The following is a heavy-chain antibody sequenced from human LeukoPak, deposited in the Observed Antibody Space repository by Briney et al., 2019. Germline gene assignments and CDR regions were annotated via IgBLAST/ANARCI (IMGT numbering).Heavy chain of an antibody. CDR1: GFTFGGSP. V-gene: IGHV3-73*01. CDR2: ISDKANYYAT. J-gene: IGHJ6*02. CDR3: AKDRAATLRYYYGMDV. D-gene: IGHD3-16*01. Sequence: GGSLRLSCAASGFTFGGSPMHWVRQASGKGLEWVGRISDKANYYATAYAASVKGRFTISRDDSKNMAYLQMNSLRAEDTAVYYCAKDRAATLRYYYGMDVWGQGTTVTVSS.